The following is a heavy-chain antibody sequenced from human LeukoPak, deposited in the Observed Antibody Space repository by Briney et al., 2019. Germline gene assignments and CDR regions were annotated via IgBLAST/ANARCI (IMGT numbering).Heavy chain of an antibody. J-gene: IGHJ4*02. D-gene: IGHD6-19*01. CDR1: GGTFSSYA. CDR2: IIPIFGTA. CDR3: ARTPMYSSGWYCYFDY. V-gene: IGHV1-69*05. Sequence: SVKVSCKASGGTFSSYAISWVRQAPGQGLEWMGRIIPIFGTANYAQKFQGRVTITTDESASTAYMELSSLRSEDTAVYYCARTPMYSSGWYCYFDYWGQGTLVTVSS.